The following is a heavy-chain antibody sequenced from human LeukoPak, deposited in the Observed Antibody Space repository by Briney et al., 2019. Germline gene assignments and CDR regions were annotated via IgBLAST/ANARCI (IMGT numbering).Heavy chain of an antibody. CDR1: GYSISSGYY. CDR3: ARVLPAAANYFDY. D-gene: IGHD6-13*01. J-gene: IGHJ4*02. Sequence: PSETLSLTCTVSGYSISSGYYWGWIRQPPGKGLEWIGSIYHSGSTYYNLSLKSRVTISVDTSKNQFSLKLSSVTAADTAVYYCARVLPAAANYFDYWGQGTLVTVSS. CDR2: IYHSGST. V-gene: IGHV4-38-2*02.